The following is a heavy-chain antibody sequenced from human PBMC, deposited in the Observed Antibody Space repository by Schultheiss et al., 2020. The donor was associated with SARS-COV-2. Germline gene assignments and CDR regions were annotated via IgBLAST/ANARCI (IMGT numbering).Heavy chain of an antibody. CDR3: ARDHGYSSGWPQDFKH. CDR2: IYTSGST. D-gene: IGHD6-19*01. V-gene: IGHV4-61*02. CDR1: GVSISSTIYY. J-gene: IGHJ1*01. Sequence: SQTLSLTCTVSGVSISSTIYYWAWIRQPAGTGLEWIGRIYTSGSTNYNPSLKSRVTISVDTSKNQFSLKLSSVTAADTAVYYCARDHGYSSGWPQDFKHWGQGTLVTVSS.